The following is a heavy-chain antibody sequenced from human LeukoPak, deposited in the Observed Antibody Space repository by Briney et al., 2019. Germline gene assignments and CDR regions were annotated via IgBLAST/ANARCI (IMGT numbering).Heavy chain of an antibody. CDR3: ARVGSSGWEDY. D-gene: IGHD6-19*01. V-gene: IGHV3-72*01. CDR1: GFTFSDHY. J-gene: IGHJ4*02. Sequence: PGGSLRLSCAASGFTFSDHYMDWVRQAPGKGLEWVGRIRNKANSYTTECAASVKGRFTISRDDSKNSLYLQTNSLKIEDTAVYYCARVGSSGWEDYWGQGTLVTVSS. CDR2: IRNKANSYTT.